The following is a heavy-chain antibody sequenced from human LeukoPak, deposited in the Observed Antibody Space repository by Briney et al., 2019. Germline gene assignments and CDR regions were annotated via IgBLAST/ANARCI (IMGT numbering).Heavy chain of an antibody. J-gene: IGHJ5*02. CDR2: IYYSGSI. D-gene: IGHD1-26*01. Sequence: SETLSLTCTVSGGSISSYYWSWIRQPPGKGLEWIGYIYYSGSINYNPSLKSRVTISVDTSKNQFSLKLSSVTVVDTAIYYCARGQGATVPQVGKNWFDPWGQGTRVTVSS. CDR3: ARGQGATVPQVGKNWFDP. CDR1: GGSISSYY. V-gene: IGHV4-59*12.